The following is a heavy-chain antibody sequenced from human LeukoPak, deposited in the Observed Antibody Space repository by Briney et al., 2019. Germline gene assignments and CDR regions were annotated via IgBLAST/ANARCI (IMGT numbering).Heavy chain of an antibody. Sequence: SETLSLTCAVYGVSFSGYYWSWIGQPPGKGREGRGEINHSGSTNYNPSLKRRVTISVATSKNQFSLKLSSVTAADTAVYYCATAPQRSYQPNWFDPWGQGTLVTVSS. D-gene: IGHD2-21*01. V-gene: IGHV4-34*01. CDR2: INHSGST. CDR1: GVSFSGYY. J-gene: IGHJ5*02. CDR3: ATAPQRSYQPNWFDP.